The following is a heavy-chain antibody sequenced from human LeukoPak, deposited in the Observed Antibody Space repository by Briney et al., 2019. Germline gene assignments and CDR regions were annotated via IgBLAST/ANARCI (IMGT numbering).Heavy chain of an antibody. CDR3: AKSVTYYDFWSGYRDYYYYGMDV. J-gene: IGHJ6*02. V-gene: IGHV3-30-3*02. D-gene: IGHD3-3*01. CDR2: ISYGGSNK. Sequence: GKSLRLSCAACGFTFSGYPIHWVRQAPGKGLEWVAVISYGGSNKYYADSVKGRFTISRDNSKNTLYLQMNSLRAEDTAVYYCAKSVTYYDFWSGYRDYYYYGMDVWGQGTTVTVSS. CDR1: GFTFSGYP.